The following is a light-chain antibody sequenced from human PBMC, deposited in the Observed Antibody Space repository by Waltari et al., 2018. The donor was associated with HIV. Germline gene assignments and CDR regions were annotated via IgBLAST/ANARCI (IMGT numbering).Light chain of an antibody. CDR3: QHYDNWSRT. CDR2: GAS. Sequence: EVVVTQAPAALSVVPGRGGEVSCTTSQDVGINVAWYRQKPGQCPRLLIYGASTRATGVPVKFGGSGSGTEFNLTIASLQADDSAVYYCQHYDNWSRTFGPGTTVEIK. CDR1: QDVGIN. J-gene: IGKJ1*01. V-gene: IGKV3-15*01.